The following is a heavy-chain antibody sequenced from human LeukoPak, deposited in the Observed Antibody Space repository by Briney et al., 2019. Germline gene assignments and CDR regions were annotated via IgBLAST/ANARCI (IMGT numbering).Heavy chain of an antibody. J-gene: IGHJ4*02. CDR2: ISGSGDIT. CDR3: ARDFGDYGGFDY. Sequence: GGSLRLSCAASGFTFSSYAMTWVRQAPGKGLEWVSAISGSGDITYYADSVKGRFTISRDNSKNTLFLQMNSLRAEDTAVYYCARDFGDYGGFDYWGQGTLVTVSS. V-gene: IGHV3-23*01. CDR1: GFTFSSYA. D-gene: IGHD4-17*01.